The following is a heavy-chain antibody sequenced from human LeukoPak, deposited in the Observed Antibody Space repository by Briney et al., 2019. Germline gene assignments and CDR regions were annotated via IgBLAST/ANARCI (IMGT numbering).Heavy chain of an antibody. J-gene: IGHJ6*02. CDR1: GFTFSSYG. D-gene: IGHD1-26*01. Sequence: GGSLRLSCAASGFTFSSYGMHWVRQAPGKGLEWVAVIWYDGSNKYYADTVKGRFTISRDNSKNTLYLQMNSLRAEDTAVYYCARDQAGIVGAPTRNYYYYGMDVWSQGTTVTVSS. CDR2: IWYDGSNK. V-gene: IGHV3-33*01. CDR3: ARDQAGIVGAPTRNYYYYGMDV.